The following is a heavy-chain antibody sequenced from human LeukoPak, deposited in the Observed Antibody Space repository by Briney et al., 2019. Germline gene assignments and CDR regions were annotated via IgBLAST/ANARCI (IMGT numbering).Heavy chain of an antibody. Sequence: GGSLRLSCAASGFAFSTYAMHWVRQAPGKGLEWVAVISYDGSYKYYADSVKGRFTISRDNSKNTLYLQMNSLRAEDTAVYYCAKDSLPYCSSTSRGWGDAFDIWGQGTMVTVSS. CDR3: AKDSLPYCSSTSRGWGDAFDI. J-gene: IGHJ3*02. CDR1: GFAFSTYA. V-gene: IGHV3-30*04. CDR2: ISYDGSYK. D-gene: IGHD2-2*01.